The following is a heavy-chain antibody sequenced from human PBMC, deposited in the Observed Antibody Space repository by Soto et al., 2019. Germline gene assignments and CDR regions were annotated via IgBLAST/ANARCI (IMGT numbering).Heavy chain of an antibody. CDR2: INAGSGNT. D-gene: IGHD4-17*01. CDR1: GYTSTNYG. Sequence: ASVKVSRKASGYTSTNYGMHWVRQAPGQRLEWMGWINAGSGNTKYSQKFQGRITITRDTSASTVYMGLSSLRSEDTAVYYCARDKNDYGDLSFDYWGQGTLVSGSS. J-gene: IGHJ4*02. CDR3: ARDKNDYGDLSFDY. V-gene: IGHV1-3*01.